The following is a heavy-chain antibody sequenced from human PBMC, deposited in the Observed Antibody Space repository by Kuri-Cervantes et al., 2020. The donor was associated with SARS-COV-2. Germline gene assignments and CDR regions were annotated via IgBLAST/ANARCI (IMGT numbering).Heavy chain of an antibody. Sequence: GGSLRLSCAASGFTFSSYAMHWVRQAPGKGLEWVAVISYDGSNKYYADSVKGRFTISRDNSKNTLYLQMNSLRAEDTAVYYCARAGNVLMVYAIAYYMDVWGKGTTVTASS. CDR2: ISYDGSNK. CDR1: GFTFSSYA. D-gene: IGHD2-8*01. CDR3: ARAGNVLMVYAIAYYMDV. J-gene: IGHJ6*03. V-gene: IGHV3-30*04.